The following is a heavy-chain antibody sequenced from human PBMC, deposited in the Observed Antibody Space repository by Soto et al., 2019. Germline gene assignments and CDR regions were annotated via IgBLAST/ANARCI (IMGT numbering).Heavy chain of an antibody. CDR3: ARGVVPAANEEYYFDF. CDR2: IIPIFGTA. CDR1: GDTFSSYA. Sequence: QVKLVQSGAEVKKPGSSVKVSCKASGDTFSSYAISRVRQAPGQGLEWMGGIIPIFGTANYAQKFQGRVTITADESTSTAYMDLSSLRSEDTAVYYCARGVVPAANEEYYFDFWSQGTLVTVSS. J-gene: IGHJ4*02. D-gene: IGHD2-2*01. V-gene: IGHV1-69*01.